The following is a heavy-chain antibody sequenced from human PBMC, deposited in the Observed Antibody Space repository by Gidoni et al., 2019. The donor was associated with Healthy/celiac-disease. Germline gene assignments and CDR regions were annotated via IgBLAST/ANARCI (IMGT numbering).Heavy chain of an antibody. Sequence: QVQLQQWGAGLLKPSETLSLTCAVYGGSFSGYYWSWIRQPPGKGLEWIGEINHSGSTNYNPSLKSRVTISVDTSKNQFSLKLSSVTAADTAVYYCARLPLNYYDSSGYYYNGMDVWGQGTTVTVSS. CDR1: GGSFSGYY. D-gene: IGHD3-22*01. CDR3: ARLPLNYYDSSGYYYNGMDV. CDR2: INHSGST. J-gene: IGHJ6*02. V-gene: IGHV4-34*01.